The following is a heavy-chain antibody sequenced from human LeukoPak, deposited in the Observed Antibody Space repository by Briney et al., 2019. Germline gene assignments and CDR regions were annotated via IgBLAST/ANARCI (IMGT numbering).Heavy chain of an antibody. CDR1: GGSISSNSYY. CDR3: ARAHIVVVTASLRRPFDI. D-gene: IGHD2-21*02. V-gene: IGHV4-39*07. Sequence: PSETLSLTCTVSGGSISSNSYYWGWIRQPPGKGLEWIGSIYYSGSTYYNPSVKSRVTIFVDTSKNQFSLKLSSVTAADTAVYYCARAHIVVVTASLRRPFDIWGQGTMVTVSS. CDR2: IYYSGST. J-gene: IGHJ3*02.